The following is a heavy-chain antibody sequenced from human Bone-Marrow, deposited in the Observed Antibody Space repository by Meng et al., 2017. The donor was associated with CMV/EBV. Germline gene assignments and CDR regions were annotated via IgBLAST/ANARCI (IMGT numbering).Heavy chain of an antibody. CDR1: GYTFTSYY. J-gene: IGHJ6*02. CDR2: INPSGGST. D-gene: IGHD1-26*01. CDR3: ARGAAATWGGSYRYYYYGMDV. Sequence: ASVKVSCKASGYTFTSYYMHWVRQAPGQGLEWMGIINPSGGSTSYAQKFQGRVTMTRDTSTSTVYMELSSLRSEDTAVYYCARGAAATWGGSYRYYYYGMDVWGQGTTVTVSS. V-gene: IGHV1-46*01.